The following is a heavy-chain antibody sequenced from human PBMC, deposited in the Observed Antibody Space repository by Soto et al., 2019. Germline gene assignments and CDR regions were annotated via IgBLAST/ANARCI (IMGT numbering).Heavy chain of an antibody. V-gene: IGHV1-45*02. CDR2: ITPFNGDV. CDR3: ASGGAGSGPFTWELPDH. CDR1: GNTFTFRY. Sequence: QMQLVQSGAEVKKPGSTVTVSCKALGNTFTFRYLHWVRQAPGQALEWMGWITPFNGDVHYAQKFQERVTITSDRSIHTAYMRMSSLRSEDTAMYYCASGGAGSGPFTWELPDHWGQGTLVTVSS. D-gene: IGHD1-26*01. J-gene: IGHJ4*02.